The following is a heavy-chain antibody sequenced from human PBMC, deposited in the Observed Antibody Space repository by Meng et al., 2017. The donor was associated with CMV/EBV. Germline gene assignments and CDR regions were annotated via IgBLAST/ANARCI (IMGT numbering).Heavy chain of an antibody. J-gene: IGHJ4*02. Sequence: ASVKVSCKASGYTFTSYYMHWVRQAPGQGLEWMGIINPSGGSTNYAQKFQGRVTITTDESTSTAYMELSSLRSEDTAVYYCAGDVLGYCSGGSCYGLDYWGQGTLVTVSS. CDR3: AGDVLGYCSGGSCYGLDY. CDR1: GYTFTSYY. CDR2: INPSGGST. D-gene: IGHD2-15*01. V-gene: IGHV1-46*01.